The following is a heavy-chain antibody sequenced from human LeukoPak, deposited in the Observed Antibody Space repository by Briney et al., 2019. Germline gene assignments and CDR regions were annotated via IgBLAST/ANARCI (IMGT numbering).Heavy chain of an antibody. Sequence: GGSLRPSCAASGFAFSSFSMNWVRRVPGKGLEWVSSISSSSSYIHYADSVKGRFTISRDNAKSSLYLQMNSLRAEDTAVYYCARDMGLTTVTTVFAFDIWGQGTMVTVSS. J-gene: IGHJ3*02. V-gene: IGHV3-21*01. D-gene: IGHD4-17*01. CDR2: ISSSSSYI. CDR1: GFAFSSFS. CDR3: ARDMGLTTVTTVFAFDI.